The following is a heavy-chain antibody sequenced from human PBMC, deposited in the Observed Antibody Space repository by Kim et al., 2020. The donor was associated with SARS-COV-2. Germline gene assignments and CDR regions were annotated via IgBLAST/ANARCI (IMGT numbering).Heavy chain of an antibody. V-gene: IGHV1-18*01. CDR2: INNYNGNT. J-gene: IGHJ4*02. D-gene: IGHD3-16*01. CDR1: GYTFTTHA. Sequence: ASVKVSCKASGYTFTTHAISWVRQAPGQGLEWMGWINNYNGNTRYAQKFQGRVAMTTEQSTTMVYLELRSLRSDDTAVYYCARRMLDYGGVDYWGQGTLVTVSS. CDR3: ARRMLDYGGVDY.